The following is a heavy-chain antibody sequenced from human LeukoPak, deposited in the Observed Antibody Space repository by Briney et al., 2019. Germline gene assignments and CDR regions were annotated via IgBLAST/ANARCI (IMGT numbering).Heavy chain of an antibody. V-gene: IGHV4-30-2*05. CDR3: VREEYGAGSRPFDC. Sequence: PSETLSLTCTVSGGSISSGGYYWSWIRQPPGKGLEWIGYIYHSGSTYYNPSLRSRVTISLDTSKSQFSLTLGSVPAEDPAVYYCVREEYGAGSRPFDCWGQGILVTVSS. J-gene: IGHJ4*02. CDR1: GGSISSGGYY. CDR2: IYHSGST. D-gene: IGHD3-10*01.